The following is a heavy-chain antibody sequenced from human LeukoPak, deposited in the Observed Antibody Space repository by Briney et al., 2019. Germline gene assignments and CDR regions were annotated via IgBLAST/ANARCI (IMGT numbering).Heavy chain of an antibody. CDR1: GYTFTSYG. CDR2: ISGYNGNT. V-gene: IGHV1-18*01. CDR3: ARVQTILRYFDLLPHYYCYYMDV. D-gene: IGHD3-9*01. J-gene: IGHJ6*03. Sequence: ASVRVSCKASGYTFTSYGMSWVRQAPGQGLEWMGWISGYNGNTNYAQKLKGRVTITRDKSTSTAYMEMKSLRSEDTAVYYCARVQTILRYFDLLPHYYCYYMDVWGKGTTVTVSS.